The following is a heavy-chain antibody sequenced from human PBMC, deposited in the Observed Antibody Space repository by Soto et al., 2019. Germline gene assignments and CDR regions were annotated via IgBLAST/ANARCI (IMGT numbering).Heavy chain of an antibody. D-gene: IGHD3-10*01. CDR2: MSFDGYDK. J-gene: IGHJ4*02. CDR3: ARDLKKVVRGIDY. CDR1: GFTFSSYA. Sequence: QVQRVESGGGVVQPGRSLRLSCAASGFTFSSYAMHWVRQAPGKGLEWVAAMSFDGYDKYYADSVKGRFTISRDNSMDTLYLQMTSLRAEDTAVYYCARDLKKVVRGIDYWGQGTLVTVSS. V-gene: IGHV3-30*04.